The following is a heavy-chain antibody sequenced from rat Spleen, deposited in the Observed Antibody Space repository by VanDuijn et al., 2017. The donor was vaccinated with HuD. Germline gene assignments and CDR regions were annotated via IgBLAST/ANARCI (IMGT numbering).Heavy chain of an antibody. Sequence: EVQLVESGGGLVQPGRSMKLSCAASGFTFSDYYMAWVRPAPKKGLEWVASISYEGSSTYYGDSVKGRFTISRDNAKSTLYLQMNSLRSEDTATYYCARQRAYYYSSYMHYVMDAWGQGASVTVSS. J-gene: IGHJ4*01. CDR2: ISYEGSST. V-gene: IGHV5-22*01. CDR1: GFTFSDYY. D-gene: IGHD1-2*01. CDR3: ARQRAYYYSSYMHYVMDA.